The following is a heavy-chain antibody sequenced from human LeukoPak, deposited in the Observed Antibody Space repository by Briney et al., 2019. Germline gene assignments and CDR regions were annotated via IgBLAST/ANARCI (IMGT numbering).Heavy chain of an antibody. CDR3: AKDPRASYGDYIIR. V-gene: IGHV3-23*01. CDR2: FSVSDQTT. D-gene: IGHD4-17*01. Sequence: GGSLRLSCAASGFTFSSYAMSWVRQAPGKGLECVSGFSVSDQTTYYADSVKGRFTVSRDNSKNTLYLQINSLRAEDTAVYYCAKDPRASYGDYIIRWGQGTLVIVSS. CDR1: GFTFSSYA. J-gene: IGHJ4*02.